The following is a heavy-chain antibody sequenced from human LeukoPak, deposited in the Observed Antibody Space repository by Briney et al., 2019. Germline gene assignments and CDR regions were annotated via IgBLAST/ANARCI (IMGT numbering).Heavy chain of an antibody. CDR2: IIPILGIA. J-gene: IGHJ5*02. CDR1: GGTSSSHA. D-gene: IGHD6-13*01. V-gene: IGHV1-69*04. Sequence: ASVKVSCKASGGTSSSHAISWVRQAPGQGLEWMGRIIPILGIANYAQKFQGRVTITADKSTSTAYMELSSLRSEDTAVYYCAREWVAAAGKVIDPWGQGTLVTVSS. CDR3: AREWVAAAGKVIDP.